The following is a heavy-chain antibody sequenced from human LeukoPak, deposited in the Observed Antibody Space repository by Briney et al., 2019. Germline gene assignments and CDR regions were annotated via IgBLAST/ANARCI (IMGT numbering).Heavy chain of an antibody. J-gene: IGHJ4*02. V-gene: IGHV4-30-2*01. CDR2: IYHSGST. Sequence: SETLSLTCAVSGGSISSGGYSWSWIRQPPGQGLEWIGYIYHSGSTYYNPSLKSRVTISVDRSKNQFSLKLSSVTAADTAVYYCARFLYRFGYYFDYWGQGTLVTVSS. CDR3: ARFLYRFGYYFDY. CDR1: GGSISSGGYS. D-gene: IGHD3-10*01.